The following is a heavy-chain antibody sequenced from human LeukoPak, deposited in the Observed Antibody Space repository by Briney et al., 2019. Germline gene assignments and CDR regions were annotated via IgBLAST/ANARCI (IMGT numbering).Heavy chain of an antibody. CDR3: AKDWGYYYDSSGFMDV. D-gene: IGHD3-22*01. J-gene: IGHJ6*02. CDR2: SRGSGGST. Sequence: GRSLRLSCAASGFTFSSYAMSWVRQAPAQGLESVSASRGSGGSTYYADSVKGRFTISRDNYKNTLYLQMDSLRAEDTAVYYCAKDWGYYYDSSGFMDVWGQGTTVTVSS. CDR1: GFTFSSYA. V-gene: IGHV3-23*01.